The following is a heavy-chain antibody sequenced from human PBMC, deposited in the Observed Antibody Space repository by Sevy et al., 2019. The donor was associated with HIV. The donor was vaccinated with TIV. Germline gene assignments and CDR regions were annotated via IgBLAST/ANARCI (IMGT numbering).Heavy chain of an antibody. V-gene: IGHV3-7*01. D-gene: IGHD3-3*01. CDR2: IKKDQSEK. CDR1: GFIFTDYW. Sequence: GGSLRLSCETSGFIFTDYWMSWVRQIPGKGLEWVATIKKDQSEKYYGDSVKGRFAMSRDRAKKSVSLQMNGLRAEDTALYFCAREVGGFNWRPYYFDSWGQGTLVTVSS. CDR3: AREVGGFNWRPYYFDS. J-gene: IGHJ4*02.